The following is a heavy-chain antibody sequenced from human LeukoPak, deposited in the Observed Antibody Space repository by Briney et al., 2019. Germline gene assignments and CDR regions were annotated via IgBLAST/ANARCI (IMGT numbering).Heavy chain of an antibody. D-gene: IGHD5-18*01. CDR2: VNPIVGST. CDR3: ACQVDTAMAHDYYYYDGMDV. V-gene: IGHV1-46*01. Sequence: SVTVSCKPSAYTFTSVYMHWVRQAPGRGREWMGLVNPIVGSTMYAQKFQGRVTMTRDASTSTVYLELSSLRSEHTAVYYCACQVDTAMAHDYYYYDGMDVWGQGTTVTVSS. CDR1: AYTFTSVY. J-gene: IGHJ6*02.